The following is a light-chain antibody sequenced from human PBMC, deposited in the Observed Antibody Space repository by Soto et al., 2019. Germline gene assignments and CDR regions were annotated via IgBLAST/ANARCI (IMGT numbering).Light chain of an antibody. CDR1: TGAVTSGHY. V-gene: IGLV7-46*01. CDR2: DTS. Sequence: QAVVTQAPSLTVSPGRTVTLTCGSSTGAVTSGHYPYWYQQKPGQAPRILIYDTSNRPSWTPARFSGSLRGGTAALTLSGAQPEDEAEYYCLLSYSGARVFGGGTKLTVL. CDR3: LLSYSGARV. J-gene: IGLJ2*01.